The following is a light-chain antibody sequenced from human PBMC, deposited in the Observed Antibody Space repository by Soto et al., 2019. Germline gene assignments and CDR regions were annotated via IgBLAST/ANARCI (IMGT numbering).Light chain of an antibody. V-gene: IGLV2-8*01. J-gene: IGLJ1*01. CDR3: SSYAGSNNYV. CDR1: SSDVGGYNY. Sequence: QSVLTQPPSASGSPGQSVTISCTGTSSDVGGYNYVSWYQQHPGKALKLLIYEVTKRPSGVPDRFYGSKSGNTASLTVSGLQAEDEADYFCSSYAGSNNYVFGTGTKGTVL. CDR2: EVT.